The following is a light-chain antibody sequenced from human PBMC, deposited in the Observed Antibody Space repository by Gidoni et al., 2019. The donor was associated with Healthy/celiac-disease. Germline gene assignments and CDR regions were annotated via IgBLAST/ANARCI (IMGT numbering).Light chain of an antibody. V-gene: IGKV3-11*01. CDR1: QSVSSY. Sequence: EIVLTQQPATLSLSPGERAPRSCRASQSVSSYLAWYQQKPGQPPRLLIYDAANRATGIPARFSGSGSGTDFTLTISSLEPEDFAVYYCQQRSNWPPFTFGPGTKVDIK. J-gene: IGKJ3*01. CDR3: QQRSNWPPFT. CDR2: DAA.